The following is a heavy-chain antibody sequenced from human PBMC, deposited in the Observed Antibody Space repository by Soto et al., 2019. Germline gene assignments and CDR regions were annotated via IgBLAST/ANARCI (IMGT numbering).Heavy chain of an antibody. V-gene: IGHV1-3*01. J-gene: IGHJ4*02. D-gene: IGHD2-21*01. CDR3: AGSAVVPYAARYYFDY. CDR2: INAGNGNT. Sequence: QVQLVQSGAEVKKPGASVKVSCKASGYTFTSYAMHWVRQAPGQRLEWMGWINAGNGNTKYSQKFQGRVTITRDTSASTAYMELSSLRSEDTAVYYCAGSAVVPYAARYYFDYWGQGTLVTVSS. CDR1: GYTFTSYA.